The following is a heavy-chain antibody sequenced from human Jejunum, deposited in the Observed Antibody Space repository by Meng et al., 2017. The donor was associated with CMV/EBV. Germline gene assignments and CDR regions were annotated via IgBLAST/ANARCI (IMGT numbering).Heavy chain of an antibody. V-gene: IGHV1-69*13. CDR3: ARDVSIAVAGSYFDY. Sequence: QVQLVQSGAEVKKPGASVKVSCKASGYTYTSYGISWVRQAPGQGLEWMGGIIPIFGTANYAQKFQGRVTITADESTSTAYMELSSLRSEDTAVYYCARDVSIAVAGSYFDYWGQGTLVTVSS. D-gene: IGHD6-19*01. J-gene: IGHJ4*02. CDR2: IIPIFGTA. CDR1: GYTYTSYG.